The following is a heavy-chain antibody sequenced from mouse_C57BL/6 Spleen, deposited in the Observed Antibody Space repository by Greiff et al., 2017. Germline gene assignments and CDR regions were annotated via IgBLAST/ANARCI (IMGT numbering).Heavy chain of an antibody. V-gene: IGHV14-4*01. J-gene: IGHJ4*01. CDR2: IDPENGDT. D-gene: IGHD1-1*01. CDR1: GFNIKDDY. Sequence: EVMLVESGAELVRPGASVKLSCTASGFNIKDDYMHWVKQRPEQGLEWIGWIDPENGDTEYASKFQGKATITADTSSNTAYLQLSSLTSEDTAVYYCTRYGSTPYYYAMDYWGQGTSVTVSS. CDR3: TRYGSTPYYYAMDY.